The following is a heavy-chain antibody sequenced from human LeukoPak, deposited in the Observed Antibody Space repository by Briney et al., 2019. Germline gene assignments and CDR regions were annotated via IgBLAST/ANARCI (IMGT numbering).Heavy chain of an antibody. J-gene: IGHJ5*02. D-gene: IGHD2-2*01. CDR3: ARELACSSTSCPNWFDP. CDR1: GVSISSYY. V-gene: IGHV4-59*01. Sequence: SATLSLTCTVSGVSISSYYWSWIRQPPGKGLEWIGYIYYSGSTNYNPSLKSRVTISVDTSKNQFSLKLSSVTAADTAVYYCARELACSSTSCPNWFDPWGLGTLVTVSS. CDR2: IYYSGST.